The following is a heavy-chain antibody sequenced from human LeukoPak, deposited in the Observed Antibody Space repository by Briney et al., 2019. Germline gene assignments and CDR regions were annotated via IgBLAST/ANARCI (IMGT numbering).Heavy chain of an antibody. CDR3: ARVKDPGGYYYYYYMDV. V-gene: IGHV4-34*01. CDR1: GGSFSGYY. J-gene: IGHJ6*03. CDR2: INDSGST. D-gene: IGHD3-16*01. Sequence: SETLSLTCAVYGGSFSGYYWSWIRQPPGKGLEWIGEINDSGSTKYNPSLKSRVTISIDTSKNQFSLKVTSVTAADTAVYYCARVKDPGGYYYYYYMDVWGKGTTVTVSS.